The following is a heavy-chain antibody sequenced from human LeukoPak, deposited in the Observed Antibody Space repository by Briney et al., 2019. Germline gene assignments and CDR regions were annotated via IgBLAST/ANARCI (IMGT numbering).Heavy chain of an antibody. V-gene: IGHV1-2*02. CDR3: ARVRTGTIYYFDY. D-gene: IGHD1-1*01. J-gene: IGHJ4*02. CDR1: GYTFTGYY. Sequence: GASVKVSCKASGYTFTGYYMHWVRQAPGQGLEWMGWINPNSGGTNYAQKFQGRVTMTRDTSISTAYMELSRLRSDDTAVYYCARVRTGTIYYFDYWGQGTLVTVSS. CDR2: INPNSGGT.